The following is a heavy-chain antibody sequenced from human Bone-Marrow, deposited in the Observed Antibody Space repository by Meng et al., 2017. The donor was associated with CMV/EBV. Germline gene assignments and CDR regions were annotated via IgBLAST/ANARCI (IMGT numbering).Heavy chain of an antibody. CDR2: ISAYNGNT. CDR3: ARDCDTAMVYVWFYYYYGMDV. J-gene: IGHJ6*02. Sequence: ASVKVSCKASGYTFTSYGINWVRQAPGQGLEWMGWISAYNGNTNYAQKLQGRVTMTTDTSTSTAYMELRSLRSDDTAVYYCARDCDTAMVYVWFYYYYGMDVWGQETTVTVSS. D-gene: IGHD5-18*01. V-gene: IGHV1-18*01. CDR1: GYTFTSYG.